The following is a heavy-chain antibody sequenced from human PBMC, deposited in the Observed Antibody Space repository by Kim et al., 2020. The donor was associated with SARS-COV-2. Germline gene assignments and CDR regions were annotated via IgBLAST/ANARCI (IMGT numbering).Heavy chain of an antibody. J-gene: IGHJ4*02. V-gene: IGHV1-2*02. CDR3: ARGSYCSGGSCYRN. D-gene: IGHD2-15*01. Sequence: ASVKVSCKASGYTFTGYYMHWVRQAPGQGLEWMGWINPNSGGTNYAQKFQGRVTMTRDTSISTAYMELSRLRSDDTAVYYCARGSYCSGGSCYRNWGQGTLVTVSS. CDR1: GYTFTGYY. CDR2: INPNSGGT.